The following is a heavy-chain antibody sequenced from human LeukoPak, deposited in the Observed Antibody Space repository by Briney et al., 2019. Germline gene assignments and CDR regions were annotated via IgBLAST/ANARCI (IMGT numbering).Heavy chain of an antibody. CDR2: MNPNSGNT. D-gene: IGHD3-9*01. CDR3: ASSPRYFDWLLYPHDAFDI. V-gene: IGHV1-8*01. CDR1: GYTFTSYD. Sequence: ASVKVSCKASGYTFTSYDINWVRQATGQGLEWMGWMNPNSGNTGYAQKFQGRVTMTRNTSISTAYMELSSLRSEDTAVYYCASSPRYFDWLLYPHDAFDIWGQGTMVTVSS. J-gene: IGHJ3*02.